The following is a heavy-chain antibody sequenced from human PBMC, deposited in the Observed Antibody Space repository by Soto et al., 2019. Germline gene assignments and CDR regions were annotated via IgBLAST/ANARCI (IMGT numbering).Heavy chain of an antibody. CDR2: ISSSSSFI. CDR3: AGSSDDGRDN. Sequence: EVQLVESGGGLVKPGGSLRLSCAASGFSLSDYSMNWIRQAPGKGLEWVASISSSSSFIHYAESMKGRFTISRDNAKNSLYHQMNSLLAEDKAVYYCAGSSDDGRDNWGQGTLVTVSS. V-gene: IGHV3-21*01. CDR1: GFSLSDYS. D-gene: IGHD1-26*01. J-gene: IGHJ4*02.